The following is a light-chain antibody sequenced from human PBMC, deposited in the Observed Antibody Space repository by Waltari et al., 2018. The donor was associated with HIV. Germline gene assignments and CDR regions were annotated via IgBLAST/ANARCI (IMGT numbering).Light chain of an antibody. Sequence: QAVLTQPSSLSASPGASASLTCTFGSGINVATYRIYWYQQKPGSPPQYLLRYKSDSDKPRGPGFSSCCSASKATSANAGILLISGLQSEDEADYYCMIWHNSVWVFGGGTKLTVL. CDR3: MIWHNSVWV. CDR1: SGINVATYR. J-gene: IGLJ3*02. CDR2: YKSDSDK. V-gene: IGLV5-45*02.